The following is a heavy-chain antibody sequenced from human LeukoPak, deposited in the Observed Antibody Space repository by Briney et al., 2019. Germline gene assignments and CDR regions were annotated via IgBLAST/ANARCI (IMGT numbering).Heavy chain of an antibody. Sequence: GGSLRLSCAVSGFTFGTYDIHWVRQAPGMGLEWVAVMWSDGSNTYYADPVKGRFTISRDNSKKLYLQMTSLRAEDTAVYYCARGGNWYYFFDYWGQGTLVTVAS. CDR1: GFTFGTYD. CDR3: ARGGNWYYFFDY. J-gene: IGHJ4*02. V-gene: IGHV3-33*01. D-gene: IGHD6-13*01. CDR2: MWSDGSNT.